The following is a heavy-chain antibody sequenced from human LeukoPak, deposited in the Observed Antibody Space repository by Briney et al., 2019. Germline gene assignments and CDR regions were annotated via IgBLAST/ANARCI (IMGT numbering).Heavy chain of an antibody. CDR3: ARDYYYDSSGYWDHYFDY. J-gene: IGHJ4*02. CDR1: GFTFSRFG. D-gene: IGHD3-22*01. Sequence: PGGSLRLSCAASGFTFSRFGMHWVRQAPGKGLEWVAVIWYDGSNKYYADSVKGRFTISRDNSKNTLYLEMNGLRAEDTAVYYCARDYYYDSSGYWDHYFDYWGQGTLVSVSS. V-gene: IGHV3-33*01. CDR2: IWYDGSNK.